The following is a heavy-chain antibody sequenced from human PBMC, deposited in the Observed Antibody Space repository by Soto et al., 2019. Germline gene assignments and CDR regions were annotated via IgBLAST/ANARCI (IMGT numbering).Heavy chain of an antibody. J-gene: IGHJ4*02. CDR1: GYSFTTYG. CDR3: ARGRGSSSWYEISHYFDS. CDR2: ISAYSGHT. Sequence: VQLVQSGAELKKSGASVKVSCQTSGYSFTTYGTAWVRQAPGQGLEWIGWISAYSGHTNYAQDFQGRVTMTTDTSTITAYMELRSLRCDDTAVYYCARGRGSSSWYEISHYFDSWGQGTPVTVSS. D-gene: IGHD6-13*01. V-gene: IGHV1-18*01.